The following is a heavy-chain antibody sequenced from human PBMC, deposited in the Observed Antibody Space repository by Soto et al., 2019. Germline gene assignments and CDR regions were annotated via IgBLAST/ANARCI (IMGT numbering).Heavy chain of an antibody. V-gene: IGHV1-69*01. J-gene: IGHJ6*02. Sequence: QVQLVQSGAEVKKPGSSVKVSCKASGGTFSSYAISWVRQAPGQGLEWMGGIIPIFGTANYAQKFQGRVTITADESTSTAYMELSSLRSEDTAVYYCARHRESVVVVAATPHDYYYYGMDVWGQGTTVTVSS. D-gene: IGHD2-15*01. CDR3: ARHRESVVVVAATPHDYYYYGMDV. CDR2: IIPIFGTA. CDR1: GGTFSSYA.